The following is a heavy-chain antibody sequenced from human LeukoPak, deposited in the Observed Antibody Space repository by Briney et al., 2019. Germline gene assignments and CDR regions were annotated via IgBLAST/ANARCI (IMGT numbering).Heavy chain of an antibody. CDR2: TSSSSSYI. D-gene: IGHD3/OR15-3a*01. J-gene: IGHJ4*02. Sequence: GGSLRLSCAASGFTFSSYSMNWVRQAPGKGLEWVSSTSSSSSYIYYADSVKGRFTISRDNAKNSLYLQMNSLRAEDTAVYYCARGVFWTDVDYWGQGTLVTVSS. CDR3: ARGVFWTDVDY. V-gene: IGHV3-21*01. CDR1: GFTFSSYS.